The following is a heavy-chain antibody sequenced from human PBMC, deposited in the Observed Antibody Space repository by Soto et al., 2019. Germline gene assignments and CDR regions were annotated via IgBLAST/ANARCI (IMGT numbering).Heavy chain of an antibody. CDR1: GYSFTKYH. V-gene: IGHV1-2*02. CDR2: INPGSGVT. Sequence: GASVKVSCKASGYSFTKYHMRWVRQAPGQGLEWMGWINPGSGVTNQAQKFQGRVTMTRDTSITTTYMELNSLTSDDTAVYYCARVAGHKNARFDTWGQGALVTVFS. D-gene: IGHD1-1*01. J-gene: IGHJ4*02. CDR3: ARVAGHKNARFDT.